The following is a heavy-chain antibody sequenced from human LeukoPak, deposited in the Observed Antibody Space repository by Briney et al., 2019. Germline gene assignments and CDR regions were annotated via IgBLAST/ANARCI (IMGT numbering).Heavy chain of an antibody. J-gene: IGHJ4*02. CDR1: GGTFSSYA. D-gene: IGHD1-20*01. V-gene: IGHV1-69*13. CDR2: IIPILGTA. Sequence: GASVKVSCKASGGTFSSYAISWVRQAPGQGLEWMGGIIPILGTANYAQKFQGRVTITADESTSTAYMELSSLRSEDTAVYYCARGSVTGTTIDYWGQGTLVTVSS. CDR3: ARGSVTGTTIDY.